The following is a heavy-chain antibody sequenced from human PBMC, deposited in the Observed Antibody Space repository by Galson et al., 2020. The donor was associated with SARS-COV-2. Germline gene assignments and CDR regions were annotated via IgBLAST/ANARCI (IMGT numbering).Heavy chain of an antibody. D-gene: IGHD3-22*01. CDR1: GYSFSTYW. CDR2: IYPGDSDI. V-gene: IGHV5-51*01. J-gene: IGHJ3*02. Sequence: KIGESLKISCKTSGYSFSTYWVAWVRQMPGKGLDWMGIIYPGDSDIRYSPSFQGQVTISADKSTSTAFLQWSSLKASDTAMYYCARPYFFDNGGGAFDIWGQGTMLTVSS. CDR3: ARPYFFDNGGGAFDI.